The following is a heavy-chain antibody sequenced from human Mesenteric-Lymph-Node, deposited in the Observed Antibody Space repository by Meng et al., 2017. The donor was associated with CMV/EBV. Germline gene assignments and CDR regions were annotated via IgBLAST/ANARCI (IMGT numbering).Heavy chain of an antibody. CDR2: VYSGGSDT. V-gene: IGHV3-23*03. Sequence: ETLSLTCTVSGGSVSSGSYYWSWVRQAPGKGLEWVSIVYSGGSDTYYADSVKGRFTISRDNSQNTLYLQMSSLRAEDTAVYYCAKLPYGDPLNWYFDLWGRGTLVTVSS. J-gene: IGHJ2*01. CDR1: GGSVSSGSYY. D-gene: IGHD4-17*01. CDR3: AKLPYGDPLNWYFDL.